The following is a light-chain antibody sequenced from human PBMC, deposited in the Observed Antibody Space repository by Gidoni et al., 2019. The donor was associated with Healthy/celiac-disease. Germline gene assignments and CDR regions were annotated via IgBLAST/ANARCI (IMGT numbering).Light chain of an antibody. Sequence: QTDLTQPASASGATGQSITIPCTGTSSDVGGYNYVSWYQQHPRKAPKLMIYDVSKRPSGVSIRFSGSKSCNTASLSISGLQAADDADYYCSSYTSSIPLGVFGGGTQLSVL. CDR1: SSDVGGYNY. J-gene: IGLJ2*01. V-gene: IGLV2-14*01. CDR2: DVS. CDR3: SSYTSSIPLGV.